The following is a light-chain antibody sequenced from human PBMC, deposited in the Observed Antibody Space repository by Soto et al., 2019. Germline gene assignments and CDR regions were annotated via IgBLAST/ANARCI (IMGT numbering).Light chain of an antibody. Sequence: DIQMTQSPSTLSASVGDRVTITCRASQSISSWLAWYQQKPGKAPKLLIYDASSLESGVPSRFSGSGSGTVFTLTISDLQPDDFACYYCQQYNSYPRTFGQGTQVDIK. CDR3: QQYNSYPRT. J-gene: IGKJ1*01. V-gene: IGKV1-5*01. CDR2: DAS. CDR1: QSISSW.